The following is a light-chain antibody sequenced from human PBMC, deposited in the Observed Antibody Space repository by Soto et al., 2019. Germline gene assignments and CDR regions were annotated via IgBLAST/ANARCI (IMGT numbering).Light chain of an antibody. J-gene: IGKJ1*01. CDR1: QSVLYSSNNKNY. CDR2: WAS. V-gene: IGKV4-1*01. Sequence: DIVMTQSPDSLAVSLGERATINCKSSQSVLYSSNNKNYLAWYQQKPGQPPKLLIYWASTRKSGVPDRFSGSGSGTDFTLTISSLQAEDVALYYCHQYFRSPQTFGQGTKVEIK. CDR3: HQYFRSPQT.